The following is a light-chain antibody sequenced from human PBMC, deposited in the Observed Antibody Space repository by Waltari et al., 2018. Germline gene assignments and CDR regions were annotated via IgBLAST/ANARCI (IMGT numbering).Light chain of an antibody. V-gene: IGLV1-40*01. CDR3: QSYDSSLSASV. CDR2: VNN. J-gene: IGLJ2*01. Sequence: SVLTQPPSVSGAPGQRVTISCAGTSPHIGAGYDVHWYQHLPGTAPKLLIYVNNNRPSGVPDRFSGSKSGTSASLAITGLQAEDEADYYCQSYDSSLSASVFGGGTKVTVL. CDR1: SPHIGAGYD.